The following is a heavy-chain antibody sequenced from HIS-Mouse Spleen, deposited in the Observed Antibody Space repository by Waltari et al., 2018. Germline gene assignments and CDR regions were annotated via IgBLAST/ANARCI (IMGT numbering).Heavy chain of an antibody. V-gene: IGHV3-30*18. CDR2: ITYDGSNK. D-gene: IGHD3-10*01. Sequence: FSSYGMHWVRQAPGKGLEWVAVITYDGSNKSYADSVKGRFTISRDNSKNTLYLQMNSLRAEDTAVYYCAKKPPPLPVRDAFDIWGQGTMVTVSS. J-gene: IGHJ3*02. CDR3: AKKPPPLPVRDAFDI. CDR1: FSSYG.